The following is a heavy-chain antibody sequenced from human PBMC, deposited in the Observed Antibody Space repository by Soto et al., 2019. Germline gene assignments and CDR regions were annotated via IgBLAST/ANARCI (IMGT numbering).Heavy chain of an antibody. CDR3: AGFTYASTPWNSM. CDR1: GFTFTDYV. V-gene: IGHV3-11*05. J-gene: IGHJ4*02. D-gene: IGHD3-16*01. Sequence: QVQLVEAGGGLVKPGGSLRLSCAASGFTFTDYVLSWIRQAPGTGLEWISYISYNSAYTYYADSVKGRFTISRDNAGNSLYLQMNRLRDDDTAVYYSAGFTYASTPWNSMWGQGTLVTVSS. CDR2: ISYNSAYT.